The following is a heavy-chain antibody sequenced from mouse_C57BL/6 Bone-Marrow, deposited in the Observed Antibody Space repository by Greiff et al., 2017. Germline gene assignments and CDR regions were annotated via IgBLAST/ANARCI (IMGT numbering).Heavy chain of an antibody. CDR1: GYTFTNYW. CDR2: IYPGGGYT. J-gene: IGHJ2*01. D-gene: IGHD3-2*02. CDR3: ARNQATFLFDY. Sequence: QVQLKESGAELVRPGTSVKMSCKASGYTFTNYWIGWAKQRPGHGLEWIGDIYPGGGYTNYNEKFKGKATLTADKSSSTAYMQFSSLTSEDSAIYYCARNQATFLFDYWGQGTTLTVSS. V-gene: IGHV1-63*01.